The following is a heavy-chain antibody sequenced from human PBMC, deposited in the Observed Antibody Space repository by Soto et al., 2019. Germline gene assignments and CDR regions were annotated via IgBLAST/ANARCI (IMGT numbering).Heavy chain of an antibody. D-gene: IGHD5-12*01. V-gene: IGHV3-30*18. Sequence: QEHLVESGGGVVQPGESLRLSCAASGFILRSHGMHWVRQAPGKGLEWVAVSSFDGTKTYYADSVKGRFTISRDTPNNTLHLQMTSLRVEDTAIYYCAKDRGYDYKNGLDVWGQGTTVTVSS. CDR3: AKDRGYDYKNGLDV. CDR1: GFILRSHG. J-gene: IGHJ6*02. CDR2: SSFDGTKT.